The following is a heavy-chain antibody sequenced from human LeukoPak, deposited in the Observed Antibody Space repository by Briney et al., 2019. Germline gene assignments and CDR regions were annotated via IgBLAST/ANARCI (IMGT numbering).Heavy chain of an antibody. CDR1: GFTFSSYA. D-gene: IGHD5-18*01. J-gene: IGHJ4*02. Sequence: GGSLRLSCAASGFTFSSYAMHWVRQAPGKGLEWVAVISYDGSNKYYADSVKGRFTISRDNSKSTLYLQMNSLRAEDTAVYYCARDGGYSYGSSYYFDYWGQGTLVTVSS. CDR3: ARDGGYSYGSSYYFDY. V-gene: IGHV3-30-3*01. CDR2: ISYDGSNK.